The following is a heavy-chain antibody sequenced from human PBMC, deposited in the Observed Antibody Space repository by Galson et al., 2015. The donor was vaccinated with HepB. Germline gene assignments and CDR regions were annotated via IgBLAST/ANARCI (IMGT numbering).Heavy chain of an antibody. CDR3: ARETMHAFDI. Sequence: SLRLSCAASGFTFSSYAMHWVRQAPGKGLEWVAVISYDGSNKYHADSVKGRFTISRDNSKNTLYLQMNSLRAEDTAVYYCARETMHAFDIWGQGTMVTVSS. CDR1: GFTFSSYA. J-gene: IGHJ3*02. CDR2: ISYDGSNK. D-gene: IGHD3-3*01. V-gene: IGHV3-30-3*01.